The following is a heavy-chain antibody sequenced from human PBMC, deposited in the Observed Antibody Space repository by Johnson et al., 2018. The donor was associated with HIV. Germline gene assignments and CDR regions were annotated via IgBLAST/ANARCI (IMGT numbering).Heavy chain of an antibody. CDR1: GFTFSAYG. J-gene: IGHJ3*02. CDR2: ISYDGSNK. CDR3: ARGKSVAARIGAFDI. V-gene: IGHV3-30*03. Sequence: QVQLVESGGGVVQPGRSLRLSCAASGFTFSAYGMHWVRQAPGQGLEWVAVISYDGSNKYYAASVKGRFTISRDNSKNTLCLQMNSLRPEDTAVFYCARGKSVAARIGAFDIWGQGTMVTGSS. D-gene: IGHD6-6*01.